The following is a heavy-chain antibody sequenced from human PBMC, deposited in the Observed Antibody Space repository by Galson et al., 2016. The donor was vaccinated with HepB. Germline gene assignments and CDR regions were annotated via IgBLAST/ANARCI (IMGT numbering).Heavy chain of an antibody. D-gene: IGHD1-26*01. CDR3: AKDGIMGAKTDPPFDF. Sequence: SLRLSCAASGFTFSNYGMHWVRQAPGKGLEWVALISYDGRYKYFADSVKGRFTISRDNVKNTVYLRMNSLRIEDTAMYYCAKDGIMGAKTDPPFDFWGQGTLVIVSS. J-gene: IGHJ4*02. CDR2: ISYDGRYK. CDR1: GFTFSNYG. V-gene: IGHV3-30*18.